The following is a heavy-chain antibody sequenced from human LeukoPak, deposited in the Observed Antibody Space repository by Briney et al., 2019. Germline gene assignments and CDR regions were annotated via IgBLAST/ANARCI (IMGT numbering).Heavy chain of an antibody. D-gene: IGHD1-26*01. Sequence: SETLSLTCAVYGGSFSGYYWSWIRQPPGKGLEWIGEINHSGSTNYNPSLKSRVTISVDTSKNQFSLKLSSVTAADTAVYYCARHGPRKMGAARDWGQGTLVTVSS. CDR1: GGSFSGYY. CDR3: ARHGPRKMGAARD. CDR2: INHSGST. V-gene: IGHV4-34*01. J-gene: IGHJ4*02.